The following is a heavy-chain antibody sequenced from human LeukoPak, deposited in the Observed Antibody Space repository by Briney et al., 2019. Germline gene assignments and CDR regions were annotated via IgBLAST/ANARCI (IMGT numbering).Heavy chain of an antibody. CDR3: ARGPGAPVTGTRFFDP. D-gene: IGHD6-19*01. CDR2: VDYTGRT. V-gene: IGHV4-34*01. J-gene: IGHJ5*02. Sequence: PSETLSLTCAVYGGSFHEYFCNWIRQSPGKGLEWIAGVDYTGRTNYNPSLKGRVTISLDTSKNHFSLNLNSVTAADTAVYYCARGPGAPVTGTRFFDPWGQGTLVTVSS. CDR1: GGSFHEYF.